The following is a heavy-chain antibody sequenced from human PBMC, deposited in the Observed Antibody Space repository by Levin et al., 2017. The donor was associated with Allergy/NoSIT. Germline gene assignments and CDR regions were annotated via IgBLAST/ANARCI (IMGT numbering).Heavy chain of an antibody. CDR1: GFTFSSYS. Sequence: GGSLRLSCAASGFTFSSYSLNWVRQAPGKGLEWISYIVNNGRTVYYADSVKGRFTISRDNAKNSLYLQMNSLRAEDTAVYYCARESWYKLDYWGQGILVTVSS. D-gene: IGHD6-13*01. J-gene: IGHJ4*02. CDR3: ARESWYKLDY. CDR2: IVNNGRTV. V-gene: IGHV3-48*01.